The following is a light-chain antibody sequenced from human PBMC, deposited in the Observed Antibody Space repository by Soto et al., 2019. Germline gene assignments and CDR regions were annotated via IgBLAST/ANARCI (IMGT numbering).Light chain of an antibody. J-gene: IGKJ2*01. V-gene: IGKV3-15*01. Sequence: EIVMTQSPATLSVSPGERATLSCRASQTIKRNLAWYQHKPGQAPRLLIHDASIRATGIPARFSGSGSGTEFTLTISSLQSEDFAVYYCQQCNDWPPNTFGQGTKLEIK. CDR3: QQCNDWPPNT. CDR2: DAS. CDR1: QTIKRN.